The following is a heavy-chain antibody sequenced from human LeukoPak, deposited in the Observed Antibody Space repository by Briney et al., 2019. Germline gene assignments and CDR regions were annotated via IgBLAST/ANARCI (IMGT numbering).Heavy chain of an antibody. CDR1: GFTVSSNY. CDR2: IYSGGST. D-gene: IGHD1-26*01. CDR3: ARDGGSYYSDY. V-gene: IGHV3-66*01. Sequence: TGGSLRLSCAASGFTVSSNYMSWVRQAPGKRLEWVSVIYSGGSTYYADSVKGRFTISRDNSKNTLYLQMNSLRAEDTAVYYCARDGGSYYSDYWGQGTLVTVSS. J-gene: IGHJ4*02.